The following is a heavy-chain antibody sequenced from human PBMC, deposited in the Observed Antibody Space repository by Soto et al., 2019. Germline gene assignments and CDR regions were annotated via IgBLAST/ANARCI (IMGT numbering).Heavy chain of an antibody. CDR3: ARLKSRVANYYYGMDV. D-gene: IGHD2-21*01. V-gene: IGHV4-34*01. CDR1: GGSFSGYY. J-gene: IGHJ6*02. Sequence: PSETLSLTCAVYGGSFSGYYWSWIRQPPGKGLEWIGEINHSGSTNYNPSLKSRVTISVDTSKNQFSLKLSSVTAADTFVYYCARLKSRVANYYYGMDVWGQGTTVTVSS. CDR2: INHSGST.